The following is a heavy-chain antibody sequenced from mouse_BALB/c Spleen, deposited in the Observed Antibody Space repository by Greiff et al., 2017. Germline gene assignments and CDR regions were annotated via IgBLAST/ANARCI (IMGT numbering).Heavy chain of an antibody. CDR1: GFTFSSYG. J-gene: IGHJ4*01. D-gene: IGHD1-1*01. V-gene: IGHV5-6*02. CDR3: ARHDTTVVARAMDY. Sequence: EGKLVESGGDLVKPGGSLKLSCAASGFTFSSYGMSWVRQTPDKRLEWVATISSGGSYTYYPDSVKGRFTISRDNAKNTLYLQMSSLKSEDTAMYYCARHDTTVVARAMDYWGQGTSVTVSS. CDR2: ISSGGSYT.